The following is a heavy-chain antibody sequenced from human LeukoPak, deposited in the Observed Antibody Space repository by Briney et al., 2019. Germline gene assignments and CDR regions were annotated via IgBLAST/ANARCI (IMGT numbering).Heavy chain of an antibody. J-gene: IGHJ6*02. CDR3: ARVYCSTTSCSRYYYGLDV. CDR2: IYPGTSET. Sequence: GESLKISCQSSGYTFATSWIGWVRQMPGNGLEWMGIIYPGTSETRYSPSFEGQVTLSVDKSISIAYLQWGSLKASDTAMYYCARVYCSTTSCSRYYYGLDVWGQGTTVTVSS. V-gene: IGHV5-51*01. D-gene: IGHD2-2*01. CDR1: GYTFATSW.